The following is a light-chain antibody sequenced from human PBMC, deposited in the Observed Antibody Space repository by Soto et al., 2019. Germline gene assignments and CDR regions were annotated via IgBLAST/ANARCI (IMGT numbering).Light chain of an antibody. V-gene: IGLV2-18*02. CDR2: EVS. J-gene: IGLJ2*01. Sequence: QSALTQPPSVSGSPGQSVTISCTGTSSDVGSYNRVSWYQQPPGTAPKLMIYEVSSRPSGVPDRFSGSKSGNTASLTISGLQAEDEADYYCSSYAGSSTLVFGGGTQLTVL. CDR3: SSYAGSSTLV. CDR1: SSDVGSYNR.